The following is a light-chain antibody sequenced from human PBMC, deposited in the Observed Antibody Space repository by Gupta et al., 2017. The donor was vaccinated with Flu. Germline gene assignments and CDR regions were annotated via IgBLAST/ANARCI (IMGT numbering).Light chain of an antibody. CDR3: LLYYGGQGV. J-gene: IGLJ3*02. CDR1: TGAVTSDYY. Sequence: QPVVPQEPSLTASPGGTVTLTCASNTGAVTSDYYPNWFQQTPGQPPRALIYSTTNKYSWTPARFSGSLLGGKAALILSGVQPEDEAEYYCLLYYGGQGVFGGGTKLTVL. CDR2: STT. V-gene: IGLV7-43*01.